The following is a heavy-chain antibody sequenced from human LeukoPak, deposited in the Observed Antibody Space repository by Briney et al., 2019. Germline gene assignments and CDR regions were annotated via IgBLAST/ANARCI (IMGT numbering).Heavy chain of an antibody. Sequence: PGGSLRLSCAASGLTFSSYWMSWVRQAPGKGLEWVANIKQDGSEKYYVASVKGRFTISSDNAKNSLYLQMNSLRAEDTAVYYCARATSYSSSWYDEGYYFDYWGQGTLVTVSS. CDR1: GLTFSSYW. CDR2: IKQDGSEK. J-gene: IGHJ4*02. V-gene: IGHV3-7*01. CDR3: ARATSYSSSWYDEGYYFDY. D-gene: IGHD6-13*01.